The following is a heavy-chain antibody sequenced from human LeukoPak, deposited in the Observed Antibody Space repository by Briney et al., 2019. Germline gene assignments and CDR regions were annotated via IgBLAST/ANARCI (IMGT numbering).Heavy chain of an antibody. J-gene: IGHJ4*02. CDR2: ISYDGSNK. D-gene: IGHD5-18*01. V-gene: IGHV3-30*03. CDR3: ASGKETSMAQGY. CDR1: GFTFSSYG. Sequence: PGRSLRLSCAASGFTFSSYGMHWVRQAPGKGLEWVAVISYDGSNKYYADSVKGRFTISRDNSKNTVDLQLNSLRAEDTAVYYCASGKETSMAQGYWGQGTLVTVSS.